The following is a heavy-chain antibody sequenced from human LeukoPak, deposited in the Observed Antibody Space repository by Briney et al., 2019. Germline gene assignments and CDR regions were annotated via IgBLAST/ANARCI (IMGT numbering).Heavy chain of an antibody. CDR3: ATSGYSGYGIDY. D-gene: IGHD5-12*01. Sequence: GGSLRLSCAASGFTFSNHAMSWVRQAPGKGLEWVANIKQDGSDTYSVDSVKGRFTISRDNAKNSLYLEMNSLRVEDTAVYYCATSGYSGYGIDYWGQGTLVAVSS. CDR1: GFTFSNHA. CDR2: IKQDGSDT. V-gene: IGHV3-7*03. J-gene: IGHJ4*02.